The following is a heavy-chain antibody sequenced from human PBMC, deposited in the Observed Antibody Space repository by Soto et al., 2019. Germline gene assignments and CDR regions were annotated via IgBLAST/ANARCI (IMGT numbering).Heavy chain of an antibody. D-gene: IGHD2-2*01. CDR2: IIPILGIA. V-gene: IGHV1-69*08. CDR3: AREYCSSTSCKYGMDI. CDR1: GGTFSSYT. J-gene: IGHJ6*02. Sequence: QVQLVQSGAEVKKPGSSVKVSCKASGGTFSSYTISWVRQAPGQGLEWMGRIIPILGIANYAQKFQGRVTITADISTSTAYMELSSLRSEDTAVYYCAREYCSSTSCKYGMDIWGQGTTVTVSS.